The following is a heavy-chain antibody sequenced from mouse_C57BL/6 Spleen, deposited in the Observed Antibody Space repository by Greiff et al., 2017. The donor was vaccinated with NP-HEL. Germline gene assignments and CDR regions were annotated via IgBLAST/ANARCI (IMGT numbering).Heavy chain of an antibody. CDR1: GYAFSSSW. Sequence: QVQLQQSGPELVKPGASVKISCKASGYAFSSSWMNWVKQRPGKGLEWIGRIYPGDGDTNYNGKFKGKATLTADKSSSTAYMQLSSLTSEDSAVYFCARGDYDRTWFAYRGQGTLVTVSA. CDR2: IYPGDGDT. V-gene: IGHV1-82*01. D-gene: IGHD2-4*01. J-gene: IGHJ3*01. CDR3: ARGDYDRTWFAY.